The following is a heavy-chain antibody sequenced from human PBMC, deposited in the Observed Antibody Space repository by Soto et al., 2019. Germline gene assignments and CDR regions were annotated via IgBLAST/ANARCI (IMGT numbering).Heavy chain of an antibody. Sequence: QVQLVQSGAEVKKPGSSVKVSCKASGGTFSSYTISWVRQAPGQGLEWMGRIIPILGIANYAQKFQGRVTITADKSTSTAYMELRSLRSDDTAVYYCARDFGTMIGGGYFDYWGQGTLVTVSS. CDR2: IIPILGIA. V-gene: IGHV1-69*08. CDR1: GGTFSSYT. D-gene: IGHD3-10*02. CDR3: ARDFGTMIGGGYFDY. J-gene: IGHJ4*02.